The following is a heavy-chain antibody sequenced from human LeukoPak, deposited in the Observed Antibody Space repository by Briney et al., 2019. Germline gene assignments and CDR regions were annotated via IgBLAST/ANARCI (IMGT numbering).Heavy chain of an antibody. D-gene: IGHD2-21*02. J-gene: IGHJ3*02. CDR3: ARDLCGGDCYTLPDAFDI. V-gene: IGHV3-48*01. CDR2: IRSSSNSI. Sequence: PGGSLRLSCAASGFTFSSYNMNWVRQAPGKGLEWVSYIRSSSNSIYYADSVKGRFTISRDNSKNTLYLQMNSLRAEDTAVYYCARDLCGGDCYTLPDAFDIWGQGTMVTVSS. CDR1: GFTFSSYN.